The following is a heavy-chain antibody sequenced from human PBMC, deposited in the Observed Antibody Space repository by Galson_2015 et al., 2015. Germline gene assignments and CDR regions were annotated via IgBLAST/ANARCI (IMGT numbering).Heavy chain of an antibody. CDR1: GYTFNNFH. CDR2: INPSGGVT. D-gene: IGHD3-10*01. V-gene: IGHV1-46*02. J-gene: IGHJ4*02. CDR3: ARGDSAGTPQGCDY. Sequence: SVKVSCKASGYTFNNFHVHWGRQAPGQGLEGMGTINPSGGVTTYAQKFQDRLTMTRDTSASTVYMELSSLRSEDTAIYYCARGDSAGTPQGCDYWGQGSLVIVSS.